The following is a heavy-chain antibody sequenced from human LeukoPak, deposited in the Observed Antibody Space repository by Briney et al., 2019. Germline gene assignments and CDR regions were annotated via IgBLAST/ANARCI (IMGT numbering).Heavy chain of an antibody. CDR3: ARLYSGYGNYSYYKDV. CDR1: GYTFTNYY. V-gene: IGHV1-46*01. Sequence: ASVKVSCKASGYTFTNYYIHWVRQAPGQGLEWMGIINPGGRSTSYAQKFQGRVTMTRDTSTSTVYMELSRLRSDDTAVYYCARLYSGYGNYSYYKDVWGKGTTVTVSS. J-gene: IGHJ6*03. CDR2: INPGGRST. D-gene: IGHD5-12*01.